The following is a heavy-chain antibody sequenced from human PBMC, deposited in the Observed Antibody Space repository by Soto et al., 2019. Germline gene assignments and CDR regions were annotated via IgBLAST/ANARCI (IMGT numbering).Heavy chain of an antibody. J-gene: IGHJ4*02. Sequence: EVQLVESGGGLVQPGGSLRLSCAAAGFTFSGSWMNWVRQAPGKGLVWVSRISSDGSSTTYADSVKGRFTISRDNAKNMLYLQMNSLRAEDQAVYYCATAGTGTFTYWGQGTLATVSS. CDR3: ATAGTGTFTY. V-gene: IGHV3-74*03. D-gene: IGHD1-1*01. CDR1: GFTFSGSW. CDR2: ISSDGSST.